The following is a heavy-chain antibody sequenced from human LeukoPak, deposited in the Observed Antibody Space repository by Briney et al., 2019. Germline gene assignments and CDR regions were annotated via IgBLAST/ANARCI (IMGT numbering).Heavy chain of an antibody. CDR1: GFTVRSNY. CDR2: IYSGGNS. D-gene: IGHD2/OR15-2a*01. J-gene: IGHJ6*02. Sequence: PGGSLRLSCVASGFTVRSNYMNWVRQAPGKGLEWVSVIYSGGNSFYADSVKGRFTISRDNSKNTLYLQMNSLRAEDTAVYYCARDGISLSYFYGMDVWGQGTLVTVSS. V-gene: IGHV3-53*01. CDR3: ARDGISLSYFYGMDV.